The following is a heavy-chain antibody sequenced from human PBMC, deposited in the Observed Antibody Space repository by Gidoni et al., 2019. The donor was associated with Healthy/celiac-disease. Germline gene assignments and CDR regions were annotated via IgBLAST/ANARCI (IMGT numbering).Heavy chain of an antibody. Sequence: QVQLVQSGAEVKKPGASVKVSCKASGYTFTSYGISWVRQAPGQGLEWMGWISAYNGNTNYAQKLQGRVTMTTDTSTSTAYMELRSLRSDDTAVYYCARARFRGCSSTSCYISSIAARPGLYYYYGMDVWGQGTTVTVSS. CDR2: ISAYNGNT. J-gene: IGHJ6*02. V-gene: IGHV1-18*01. CDR1: GYTFTSYG. CDR3: ARARFRGCSSTSCYISSIAARPGLYYYYGMDV. D-gene: IGHD2-2*02.